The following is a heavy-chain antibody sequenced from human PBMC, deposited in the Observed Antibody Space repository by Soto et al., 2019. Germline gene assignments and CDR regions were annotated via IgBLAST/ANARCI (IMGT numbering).Heavy chain of an antibody. Sequence: ASVKVSCKASGYTFTSYYMHWVRQAPGQGLEWIGIINPSGGSTSYAQKFQGRVTMTRDTSTSTVYMELSSLRSEDTAVYYCARVVVAATPGYYYGMDVWGQGTLVTVSS. CDR3: ARVVVAATPGYYYGMDV. CDR1: GYTFTSYY. J-gene: IGHJ6*02. CDR2: INPSGGST. V-gene: IGHV1-46*01. D-gene: IGHD2-15*01.